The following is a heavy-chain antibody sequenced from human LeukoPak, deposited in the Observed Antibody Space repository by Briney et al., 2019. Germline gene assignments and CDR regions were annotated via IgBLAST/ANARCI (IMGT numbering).Heavy chain of an antibody. D-gene: IGHD3-10*01. J-gene: IGHJ4*02. CDR2: TYYRSKWYN. CDR3: ARDRSRQRGPYYGSGSYLLDY. Sequence: KLSQTLSLTCAISGDSVSSNSAAWNWIRQSLSRGLEWLGRTYYRSKWYNDYAVSVKSRITINPDTSKNQFSLQLNSVTPEDTAVYYCARDRSRQRGPYYGSGSYLLDYWGQGTLVTVSS. V-gene: IGHV6-1*01. CDR1: GDSVSSNSAA.